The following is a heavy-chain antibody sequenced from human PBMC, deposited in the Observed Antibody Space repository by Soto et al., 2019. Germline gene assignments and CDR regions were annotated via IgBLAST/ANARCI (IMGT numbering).Heavy chain of an antibody. CDR1: GFTVSSNY. CDR3: ARDPPATRHGMDV. J-gene: IGHJ6*02. V-gene: IGHV3-53*01. Sequence: GGSLRLSCAASGFTVSSNYMSWVRQAPGKGLGWVSVIYSGGSTYYADSVRGRFTISRDNSKNTLYLQMKSLRAEDTAVYYCARDPPATRHGMDVWGQGTTVTVSS. CDR2: IYSGGST.